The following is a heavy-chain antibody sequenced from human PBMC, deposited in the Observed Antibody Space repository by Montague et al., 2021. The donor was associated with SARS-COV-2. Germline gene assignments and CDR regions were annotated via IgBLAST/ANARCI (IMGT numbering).Heavy chain of an antibody. Sequence: SETLSLTCAVHGGSFSGYYWNWIRQRPGKGLEWIGSISSSGYTYYNPSLKSRVTIFVDTSKNQFSLKLSSVTAADTAVYYCARDYDDYLDFWGQGNLVTVSS. CDR1: GGSFSGYY. V-gene: IGHV4-34*01. J-gene: IGHJ4*02. D-gene: IGHD4-17*01. CDR3: ARDYDDYLDF. CDR2: ISSSGYT.